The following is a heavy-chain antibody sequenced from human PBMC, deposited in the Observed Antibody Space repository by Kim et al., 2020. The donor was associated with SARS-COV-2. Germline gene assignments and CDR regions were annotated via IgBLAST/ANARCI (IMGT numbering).Heavy chain of an antibody. D-gene: IGHD1-26*01. CDR3: AREDGSYYSDY. V-gene: IGHV4-34*01. CDR2: INHSGST. CDR1: GGSFSGYY. J-gene: IGHJ4*02. Sequence: SETLSLTCAVYGGSFSGYYWSWIRQPPGKGLEWIGEINHSGSTNYNPSLKSRVTISVDTSKNQFSLKLSSVTAADTAVYYCAREDGSYYSDYWGQGTLVT.